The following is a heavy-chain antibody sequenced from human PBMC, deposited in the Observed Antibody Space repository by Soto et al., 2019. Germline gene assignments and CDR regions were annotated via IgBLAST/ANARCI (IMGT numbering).Heavy chain of an antibody. D-gene: IGHD2-21*02. V-gene: IGHV4-59*01. J-gene: IGHJ4*02. CDR1: GYSISLYY. CDR2: IYYTGST. Sequence: PSETLSLTCTLSGYSISLYYWSWIRQPPGKGLEWMGFIYYTGSTNYNPSLKSRVSISLDTSKNQFSLKLNSVTPADTAVYYCAQRSEIYPGIHRWGQGFLVTVSS. CDR3: AQRSEIYPGIHR.